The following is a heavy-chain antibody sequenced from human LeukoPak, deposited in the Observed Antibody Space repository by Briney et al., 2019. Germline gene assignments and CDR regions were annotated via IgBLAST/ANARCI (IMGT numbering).Heavy chain of an antibody. CDR3: ARVGRGRYPLDF. CDR1: GYTFTNYD. Sequence: ASVKVSCKASGYTFTNYDINWVRQATGQGLECMGWMNPNSGNTGYAQKFQGRVTITRNTSISTLYMELSSLRSEDTSVYYCARVGRGRYPLDFWGQGTLVTVSS. CDR2: MNPNSGNT. D-gene: IGHD3-16*01. J-gene: IGHJ4*02. V-gene: IGHV1-8*03.